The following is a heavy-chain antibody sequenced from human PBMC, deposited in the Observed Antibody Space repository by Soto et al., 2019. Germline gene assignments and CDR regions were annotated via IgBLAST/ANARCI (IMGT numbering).Heavy chain of an antibody. D-gene: IGHD2-2*01. Sequence: SETLSLTCTVSGGSISSSSYYWGWIRQPPGKGLEWIGSIYYSGSTYYNPSLKSRVTISVDTSKNQFSLKPSSVTAADTAVYYYGSSVIPNWFDPWGQGTLVTVSS. CDR2: IYYSGST. CDR1: GGSISSSSYY. J-gene: IGHJ5*02. V-gene: IGHV4-39*01. CDR3: GSSVIPNWFDP.